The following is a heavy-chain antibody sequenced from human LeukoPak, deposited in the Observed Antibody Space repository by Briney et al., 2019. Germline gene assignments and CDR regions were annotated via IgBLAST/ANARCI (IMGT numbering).Heavy chain of an antibody. J-gene: IGHJ6*02. CDR3: ARAPPGWYYGMDV. D-gene: IGHD2-15*01. Sequence: SQTLSLTCTVSGGSISSGGYYWSWIRQHPGKGLEWIGYIYYSGSTYYNPSLKSRVTISVDTSKNQFSLKLSSVTAADTAVYYCARAPPGWYYGMDVWGQGTTVTVSS. CDR1: GGSISSGGYY. V-gene: IGHV4-31*03. CDR2: IYYSGST.